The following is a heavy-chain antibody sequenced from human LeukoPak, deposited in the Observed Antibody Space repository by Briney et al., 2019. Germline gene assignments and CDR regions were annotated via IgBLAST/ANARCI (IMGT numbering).Heavy chain of an antibody. CDR2: ISSSSSYI. Sequence: GGSLRLSCAASGFTFSTYNMNWVRQAPGKGLEWVSFISSSSSYIYYADSVKGRFTISRDNAKNSLYLQMNSLRAEDTAVYYCARASGGDYYYYGMDVWGQGTTVTVSS. CDR3: ARASGGDYYYYGMDV. D-gene: IGHD2-21*01. CDR1: GFTFSTYN. V-gene: IGHV3-21*01. J-gene: IGHJ6*02.